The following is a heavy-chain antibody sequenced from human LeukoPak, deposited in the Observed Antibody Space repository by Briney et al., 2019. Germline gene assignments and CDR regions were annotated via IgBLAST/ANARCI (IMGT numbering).Heavy chain of an antibody. Sequence: ASVKVSCKASGGTLSSYAISWVRQAPGQRLEWMGGIIPIFGTANYAQKFQGRVTITADESTSTAYMELSSLRSEDTAVYYCARDRAPGAFWYFDLWGRGTLVTVSS. D-gene: IGHD3-10*01. CDR1: GGTLSSYA. CDR2: IIPIFGTA. J-gene: IGHJ2*01. V-gene: IGHV1-69*13. CDR3: ARDRAPGAFWYFDL.